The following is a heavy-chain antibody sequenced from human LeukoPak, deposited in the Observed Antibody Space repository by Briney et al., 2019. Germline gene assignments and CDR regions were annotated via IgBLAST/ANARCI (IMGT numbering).Heavy chain of an antibody. CDR2: ISYDGSNK. V-gene: IGHV3-30-3*01. CDR3: AKVQSDWLLIYYFDY. Sequence: GGSLRLSCAASGFTFSSYAMHWVRQAPGKGLEWVAVISYDGSNKYYADSVKGRFTISRDNSKNTLYLQMNSLRAEDTAVYYCAKVQSDWLLIYYFDYWGQGTLVTVSS. CDR1: GFTFSSYA. J-gene: IGHJ4*02. D-gene: IGHD3-9*01.